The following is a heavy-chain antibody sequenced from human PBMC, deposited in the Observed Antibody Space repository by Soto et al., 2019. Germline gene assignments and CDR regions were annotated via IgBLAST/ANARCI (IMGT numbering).Heavy chain of an antibody. CDR1: GYTFTSYG. D-gene: IGHD6-13*01. CDR3: ARDRAAAAADYYYGVDV. Sequence: QVQLVQSGAEVKKPGASVKVSCKASGYTFTSYGISWVRQAPGQGLEWLGWISAYNGNTNYAQKLQGRVTMTTDTSTSTAYMELRSVRSDDTAVYYCARDRAAAAADYYYGVDVWGQGTTVTVSS. CDR2: ISAYNGNT. J-gene: IGHJ6*02. V-gene: IGHV1-18*01.